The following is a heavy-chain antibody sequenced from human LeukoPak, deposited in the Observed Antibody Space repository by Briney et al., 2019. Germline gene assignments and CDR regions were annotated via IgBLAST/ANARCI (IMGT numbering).Heavy chain of an antibody. D-gene: IGHD1-20*01. Sequence: SETLSLTCTVSSDSVSSASYYWSWIRQPPGKGLEWIGYIYYTGNTKYNPSLKSRVSISLDTSKNQFSLKLSSVTAADTAVYYCASSQVPYNWNLDYWGQGTLVTVSS. CDR3: ASSQVPYNWNLDY. CDR2: IYYTGNT. CDR1: SDSVSSASYY. V-gene: IGHV4-61*01. J-gene: IGHJ4*02.